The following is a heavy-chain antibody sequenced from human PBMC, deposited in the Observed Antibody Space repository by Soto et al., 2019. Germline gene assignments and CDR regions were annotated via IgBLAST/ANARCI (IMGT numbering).Heavy chain of an antibody. CDR1: GGSSSSYY. CDR3: ARDYFDSSDYTTNWFDP. D-gene: IGHD3-22*01. J-gene: IGHJ5*02. CDR2: IYYSGST. Sequence: SETLSLTCTVSGGSSSSYYWSWIRQPPGKGLEWIGCIYYSGSTNYNPSLKSRVTIFVDTSKNQFSLKLTSVTAADTALYYCARDYFDSSDYTTNWFDPWGQGTLVTVSS. V-gene: IGHV4-59*12.